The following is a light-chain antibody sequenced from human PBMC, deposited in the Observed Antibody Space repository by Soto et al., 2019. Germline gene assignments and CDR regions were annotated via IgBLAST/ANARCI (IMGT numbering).Light chain of an antibody. Sequence: DIVLTQSPGTLSLSPGERATLSCRASQIISSTYLGWYQQKPGQAPRLLIYGASSRATGIRDRFSGSGSGTDFTLTISRLEPEDFAVYYCQHYGTSLYTFGQGTKLEIK. CDR1: QIISSTY. V-gene: IGKV3-20*01. J-gene: IGKJ2*01. CDR3: QHYGTSLYT. CDR2: GAS.